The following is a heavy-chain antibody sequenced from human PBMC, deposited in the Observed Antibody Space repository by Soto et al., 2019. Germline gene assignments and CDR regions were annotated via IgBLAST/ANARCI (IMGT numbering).Heavy chain of an antibody. J-gene: IGHJ4*02. CDR2: IIPIFGTA. CDR3: ARDLTEYCRGGSCYSTYPVYFDY. CDR1: GGTFSSYA. Sequence: QVQLVQSGAEVKKPGSSVKVSCKASGGTFSSYAISWVRQAPGQGLEWMGGIIPIFGTANYAQKFQGRVTITADDPTSTAYMELSSLRSEDTAVYYCARDLTEYCRGGSCYSTYPVYFDYWGQGTLVTVSS. V-gene: IGHV1-69*01. D-gene: IGHD2-15*01.